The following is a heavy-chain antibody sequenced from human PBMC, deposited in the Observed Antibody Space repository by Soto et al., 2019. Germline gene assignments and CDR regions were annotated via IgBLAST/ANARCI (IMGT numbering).Heavy chain of an antibody. CDR1: GGSISSGDYY. V-gene: IGHV4-30-4*01. CDR2: IYYSGST. D-gene: IGHD3-9*01. J-gene: IGHJ5*02. CDR3: ARTYYDILTGSGWFDP. Sequence: QVQLQESGPGLVKPSQTLSLTCTVSGGSISSGDYYWSWIRQPPGKGLEWIGYIYYSGSTYYNPSLKSRVTISVDTSKNQFSLKLSSVTAADTAVYYCARTYYDILTGSGWFDPWGQGTLVTVSS.